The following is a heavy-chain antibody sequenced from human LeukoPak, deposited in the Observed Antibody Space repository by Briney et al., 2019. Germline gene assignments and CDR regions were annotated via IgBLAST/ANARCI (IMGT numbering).Heavy chain of an antibody. CDR2: IIAYNGNT. Sequence: GAAVQVSCKASGYLFTSYGISWVRPAPGQGVEWMGWIIAYNGNTNYAQKLQGRVTMTTDTSTSTAYMELRSLRSDDTAVYYCARGYEVVVAATLSVGWFDPWGQGTLVTVSS. V-gene: IGHV1-18*01. CDR3: ARGYEVVVAATLSVGWFDP. CDR1: GYLFTSYG. J-gene: IGHJ5*02. D-gene: IGHD2-15*01.